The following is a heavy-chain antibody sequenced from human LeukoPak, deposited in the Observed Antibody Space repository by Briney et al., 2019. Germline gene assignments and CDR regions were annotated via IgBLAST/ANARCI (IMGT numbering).Heavy chain of an antibody. V-gene: IGHV3-23*01. CDR2: ISSSHDIT. CDR1: GFTFSSFA. Sequence: GGSLRLSCAASGFTFSSFAMGWVRQAPGKGLEWVSGISSSHDITYYADSVKGRFTISRDNSKNTLSLQMNSLRAEDTAVYYCAKDSDYYDSSGRGPFDYWGQGTLVTVSS. J-gene: IGHJ4*02. CDR3: AKDSDYYDSSGRGPFDY. D-gene: IGHD3-22*01.